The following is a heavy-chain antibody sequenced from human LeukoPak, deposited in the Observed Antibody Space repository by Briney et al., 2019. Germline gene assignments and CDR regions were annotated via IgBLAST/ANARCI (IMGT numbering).Heavy chain of an antibody. J-gene: IGHJ4*02. CDR2: INTNTGNP. CDR1: GYTFTSYA. D-gene: IGHD1-14*01. V-gene: IGHV7-4-1*02. Sequence: GASVKVSCKASGYTFTSYAMNWVRQAPGHGLEWMGWINTNTGNPTYAQGFTGRFVFSWDTSVSTAYLQISSLRAEDTGVYYCARGNRNAGGGYWGQGTLVTVSS. CDR3: ARGNRNAGGGY.